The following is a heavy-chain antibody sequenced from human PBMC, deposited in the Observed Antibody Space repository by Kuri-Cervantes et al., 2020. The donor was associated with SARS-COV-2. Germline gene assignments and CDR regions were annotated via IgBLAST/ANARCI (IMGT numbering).Heavy chain of an antibody. CDR1: GFTFRSHA. CDR3: ARDSAYCSSGSCFGYYYYYMDV. J-gene: IGHJ6*03. CDR2: ISYDESNK. Sequence: GESLKISCAASGFTFRSHAMHWVRQAPGKGPEWVALISYDESNKYYADSVKGRFIISRDNSKNTLYLQMNSLRVEDTAVYCRARDSAYCSSGSCFGYYYYYMDVWGKGTTVTVSS. D-gene: IGHD2-15*01. V-gene: IGHV3-30-3*01.